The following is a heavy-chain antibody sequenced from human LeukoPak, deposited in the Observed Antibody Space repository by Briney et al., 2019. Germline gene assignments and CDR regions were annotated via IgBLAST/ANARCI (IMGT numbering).Heavy chain of an antibody. CDR1: GFTFSSYA. Sequence: GGSLRLSCAGSGFTFSSYAMTWARQAPGKGLEWVSTISGSGGSTYYADSVKGRFTISRDNSKNTLYLQMNSLRAEDTAVYYCARATPRYFDYWGQGTLVTVSS. D-gene: IGHD5-24*01. CDR3: ARATPRYFDY. CDR2: ISGSGGST. V-gene: IGHV3-23*01. J-gene: IGHJ4*02.